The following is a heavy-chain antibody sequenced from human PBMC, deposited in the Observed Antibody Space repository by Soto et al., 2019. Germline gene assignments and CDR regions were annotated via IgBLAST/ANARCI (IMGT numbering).Heavy chain of an antibody. V-gene: IGHV5-51*01. CDR2: IYPEDSDT. J-gene: IGHJ6*02. Sequence: GESLKISCMGSGYSFSTYWIVWVRQMPGKGLGWMGIIYPEDSDTRYSPAFEGQVTISADKSTRTAYMQWSSLKASDTAMYYCARRHYDSTGYMDVWGQGTTVTVSS. CDR3: ARRHYDSTGYMDV. CDR1: GYSFSTYW. D-gene: IGHD3-22*01.